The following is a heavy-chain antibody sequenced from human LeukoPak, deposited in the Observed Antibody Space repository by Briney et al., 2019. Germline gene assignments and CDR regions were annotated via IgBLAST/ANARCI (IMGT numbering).Heavy chain of an antibody. D-gene: IGHD3-10*01. V-gene: IGHV1-2*02. CDR1: GYTFTGYY. Sequence: ASVKVSCKASGYTFTGYYMHWVRQAPGQGLEWMGWINPNSGGTNYARKFQGRVTMTRDTSISTAYMELSRLRSDDTAVYYCARDTLTYGSGSYNYWGQGTLVTVSS. J-gene: IGHJ4*02. CDR3: ARDTLTYGSGSYNY. CDR2: INPNSGGT.